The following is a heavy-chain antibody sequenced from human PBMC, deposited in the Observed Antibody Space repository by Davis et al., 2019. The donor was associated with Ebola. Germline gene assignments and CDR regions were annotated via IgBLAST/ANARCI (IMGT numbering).Heavy chain of an antibody. Sequence: GESLKISCAASGFTFSGSAMHWVRQASGKGLEWVGRIRSKANSYATAYAASVKGRFTISRDDSKNTAYLQMNSLKTEDTAVYYCTSRIAVAGTGAQWYYGMDVWGQGTTVTVSS. CDR2: IRSKANSYAT. J-gene: IGHJ6*02. CDR3: TSRIAVAGTGAQWYYGMDV. V-gene: IGHV3-73*01. D-gene: IGHD6-19*01. CDR1: GFTFSGSA.